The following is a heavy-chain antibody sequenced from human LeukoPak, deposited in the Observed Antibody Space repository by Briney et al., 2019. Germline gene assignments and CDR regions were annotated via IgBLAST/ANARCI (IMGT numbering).Heavy chain of an antibody. CDR1: GFTFTSYA. CDR2: ISGSGGST. D-gene: IGHD4-23*01. Sequence: PGGSLRLSCAASGFTFTSYAMSWVRQAPGKGLEWVSAISGSGGSTYYADSVKGRFTISRDNSKNTLYLQMNSLRAEDTAVYYCAKDSMAVVTTGGVDYWGQGTLVTVSS. V-gene: IGHV3-23*01. CDR3: AKDSMAVVTTGGVDY. J-gene: IGHJ4*02.